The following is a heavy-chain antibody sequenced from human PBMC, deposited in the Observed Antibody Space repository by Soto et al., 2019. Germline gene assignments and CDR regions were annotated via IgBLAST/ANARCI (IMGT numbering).Heavy chain of an antibody. CDR3: ARGMVHNYYGMDV. V-gene: IGHV3-13*05. J-gene: IGHJ6*02. CDR1: GFTFSSYD. CDR2: IGTVGDP. D-gene: IGHD3-10*01. Sequence: EVQLVESGGGLVQPGGSLRLSCAASGFTFSSYDMHWVRQATGKGLEWVSAIGTVGDPYYPGSVKGRFTISRENAKNSLYLQMICLRAGDAAVYYCARGMVHNYYGMDVWGQGTTVTVSS.